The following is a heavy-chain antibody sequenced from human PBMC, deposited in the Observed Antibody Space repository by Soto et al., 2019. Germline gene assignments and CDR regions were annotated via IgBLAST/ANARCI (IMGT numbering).Heavy chain of an antibody. CDR2: VYNSGST. CDR1: GGSISSNY. D-gene: IGHD6-13*01. V-gene: IGHV4-59*08. CDR3: ARHRSAAAAGYTIDN. Sequence: SETLSLTCTVSGGSISSNYWTWIRQPPGKGLEWIGYVYNSGSTNYNPSLKSRVTISEDTSKSQFSLKVNSMTAADTAVYYCARHRSAAAAGYTIDNWGQGILVTVSS. J-gene: IGHJ4*02.